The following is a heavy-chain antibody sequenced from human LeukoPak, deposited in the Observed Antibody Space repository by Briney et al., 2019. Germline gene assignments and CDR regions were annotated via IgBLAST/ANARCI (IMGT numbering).Heavy chain of an antibody. D-gene: IGHD6-13*01. CDR3: AKDRKQQLVPQYFQH. CDR2: ISSSSSTI. J-gene: IGHJ1*01. Sequence: GGSLRLSCAASGFTFSSYSMNWVRQAPGKGLEWVSYISSSSSTIYYADSVKGRFTISRDNAKNSLYLQMNSLRAEDTAVYYCAKDRKQQLVPQYFQHWGQGTLVTVSS. V-gene: IGHV3-48*04. CDR1: GFTFSSYS.